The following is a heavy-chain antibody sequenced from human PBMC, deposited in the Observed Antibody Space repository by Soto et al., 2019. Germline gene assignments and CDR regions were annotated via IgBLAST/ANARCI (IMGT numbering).Heavy chain of an antibody. V-gene: IGHV3-23*01. J-gene: IGHJ4*02. Sequence: PGGSLRLSCAASGFTFSSYAMSWVRQAPGKGLEWVSAISGSGGSTYYADSVKGRFTISRDNSKNTLYLQMNSLRAEDTAVYYCAKVQGNYDSSGYYSYWGQGTLVTVPQ. CDR1: GFTFSSYA. D-gene: IGHD3-22*01. CDR2: ISGSGGST. CDR3: AKVQGNYDSSGYYSY.